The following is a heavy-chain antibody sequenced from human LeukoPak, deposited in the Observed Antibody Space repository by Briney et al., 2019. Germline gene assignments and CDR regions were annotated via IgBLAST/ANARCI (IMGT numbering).Heavy chain of an antibody. CDR2: INWNGGST. Sequence: GVSLRLSCAASGFTFDDYGMSWVRQAPGKGLEWVSGINWNGGSTGYADSVKGRFTISRDNAKNSLYLQMNSLRTEDTALYYCARDGYSSGWIYYYYYYMDVWGKGTTVTVSS. V-gene: IGHV3-20*04. CDR1: GFTFDDYG. J-gene: IGHJ6*03. D-gene: IGHD6-19*01. CDR3: ARDGYSSGWIYYYYYYMDV.